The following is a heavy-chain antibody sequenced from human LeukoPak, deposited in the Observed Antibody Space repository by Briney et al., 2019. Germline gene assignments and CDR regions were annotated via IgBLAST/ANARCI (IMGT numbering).Heavy chain of an antibody. CDR2: IISIFGTA. CDR3: ARSIYGSARTYYYYYYMDV. J-gene: IGHJ6*03. V-gene: IGHV1-69*05. D-gene: IGHD3-10*01. Sequence: SVKVSCKASGGTFSSYAISWVRQAPGQGLGWMGGIISIFGTANYAQKFQGRVTITTDESTSTAYMELSSLSSEDTAVYYCARSIYGSARTYYYYYYMDVWGKGTTVTVSS. CDR1: GGTFSSYA.